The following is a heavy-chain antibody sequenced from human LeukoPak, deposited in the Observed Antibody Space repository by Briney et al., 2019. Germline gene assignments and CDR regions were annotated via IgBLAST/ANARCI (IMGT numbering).Heavy chain of an antibody. CDR3: ARVHCSGGGCFYNFDY. Sequence: GGPLRLPCSASGLTYNTYIMNWVPQAPRKGPEWVSSIISCSTYVYYADPVKGRYPITREIAKHALSLNMHSLRAEDTAVYYCARVHCSGGGCFYNFDYWGQGSLVTVSS. V-gene: IGHV3-21*01. CDR1: GLTYNTYI. CDR2: IISCSTYV. J-gene: IGHJ4*02. D-gene: IGHD2-15*01.